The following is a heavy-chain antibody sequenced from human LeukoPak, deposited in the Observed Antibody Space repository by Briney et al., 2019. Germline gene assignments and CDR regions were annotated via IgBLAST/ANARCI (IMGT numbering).Heavy chain of an antibody. D-gene: IGHD5/OR15-5a*01. Sequence: PGRSLRLSCAASGFTFSSYAMHWVRQAPGKGLEWVAVISYDGSNKYYADSVKGRFTISRDNSKNTLYLQMNSLRVEDTAVYYCAKDLRPDGVNDLDHWGQGTLVTVSS. CDR2: ISYDGSNK. V-gene: IGHV3-30-3*01. CDR3: AKDLRPDGVNDLDH. J-gene: IGHJ4*02. CDR1: GFTFSSYA.